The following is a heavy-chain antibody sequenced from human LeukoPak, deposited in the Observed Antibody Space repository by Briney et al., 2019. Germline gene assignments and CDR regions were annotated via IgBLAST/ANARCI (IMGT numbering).Heavy chain of an antibody. Sequence: GGSLRLSCAASGFTFSSYGMHWVRQAPGKGLEWVAVISYDGSNKYYADSVKGRFTISRDNSKNTLYLQMNSPRAEDTAVYYCAKDHRPGLGKYYFDYWGQGTLVTVSS. CDR3: AKDHRPGLGKYYFDY. D-gene: IGHD1-1*01. J-gene: IGHJ4*02. CDR1: GFTFSSYG. CDR2: ISYDGSNK. V-gene: IGHV3-30*18.